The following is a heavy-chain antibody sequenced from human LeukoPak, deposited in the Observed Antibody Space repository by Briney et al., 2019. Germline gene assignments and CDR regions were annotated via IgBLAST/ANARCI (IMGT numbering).Heavy chain of an antibody. CDR1: GFTFSSHW. V-gene: IGHV3-74*01. D-gene: IGHD3-22*01. CDR3: AIDMGEVSSGSYRFGMDV. Sequence: GGSLRLSCVASGFTFSSHWMYWVRQVPGKGLVWVSRISTDGRLTSYADSVKGRFTISRDNAKNTLYLQMNSLRAEDTAVYHCAIDMGEVSSGSYRFGMDVWGQETTVTVPS. CDR2: ISTDGRLT. J-gene: IGHJ6*02.